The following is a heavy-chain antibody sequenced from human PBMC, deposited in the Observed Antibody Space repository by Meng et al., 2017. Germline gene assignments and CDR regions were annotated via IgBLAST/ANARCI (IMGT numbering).Heavy chain of an antibody. CDR1: GGSISSYY. D-gene: IGHD2/OR15-2a*01. CDR2: IYYSGST. J-gene: IGHJ4*02. V-gene: IGHV4-59*01. CDR3: ARDFYTFGLDY. Sequence: SETLSLTCTVSGGSISSYYWSWIRQPPGKGLEWIGYIYYSGSTNYNPSLKSRVTISVDTSKNQFSLKLSSVTAADTAVYYCARDFYTFGLDYWGQGTLVTVSS.